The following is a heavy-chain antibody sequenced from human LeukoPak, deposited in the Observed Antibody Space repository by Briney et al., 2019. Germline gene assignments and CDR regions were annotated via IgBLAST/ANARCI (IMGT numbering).Heavy chain of an antibody. CDR2: INPSGGST. V-gene: IGHV1-46*01. CDR3: AAEWELLSFQH. D-gene: IGHD1-26*01. CDR1: GYTFTRYY. Sequence: ASVKVSCKASGYTFTRYYLHWVRQPPAQGLEWMGIINPSGGSTNYAQNFQGRVTITRDTSTSTVYMDLSSLRSEDTAVYYCAAEWELLSFQHWGQGTLVTVSS. J-gene: IGHJ1*01.